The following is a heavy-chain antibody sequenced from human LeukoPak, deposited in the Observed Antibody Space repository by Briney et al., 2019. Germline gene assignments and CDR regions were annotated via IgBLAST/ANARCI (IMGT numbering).Heavy chain of an antibody. V-gene: IGHV1-46*01. CDR1: GYTFTSYY. Sequence: ASVKVSRKASGYTFTSYYMHWVRQAPGQGLEWMGIINPSGGSTSYAQKFQGRVTMTRDMSTSTVYMELSSLRSEDTAVYYCARESSGGYNFDYWGQGTLVTVSS. CDR3: ARESSGGYNFDY. CDR2: INPSGGST. D-gene: IGHD6-25*01. J-gene: IGHJ4*02.